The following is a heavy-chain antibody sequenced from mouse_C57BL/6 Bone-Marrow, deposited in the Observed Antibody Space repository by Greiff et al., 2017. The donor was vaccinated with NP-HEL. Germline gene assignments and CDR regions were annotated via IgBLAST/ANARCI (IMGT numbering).Heavy chain of an antibody. CDR1: GYSFTSYY. CDR3: ARSWGYSNYGYFDV. V-gene: IGHV1-66*01. D-gene: IGHD2-5*01. Sequence: QVQLQQSGPELVKPGASVKISCKASGYSFTSYYIHWVKQRPGQGLEWIGWIYPGSGNTKYNEKFKGKATLTADTSSSTAYMQLSSLTSEDSAVYYCARSWGYSNYGYFDVWGTGTTVTVSS. CDR2: IYPGSGNT. J-gene: IGHJ1*03.